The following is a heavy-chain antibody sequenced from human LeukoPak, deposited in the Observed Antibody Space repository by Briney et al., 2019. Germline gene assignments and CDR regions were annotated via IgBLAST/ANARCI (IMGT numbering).Heavy chain of an antibody. CDR3: ASGSGSYRTPYYYMDV. V-gene: IGHV3-53*01. J-gene: IGHJ6*03. CDR1: GFTFSSNY. CDR2: IYSGGST. Sequence: GGSVRLSCAASGFTFSSNYMSWVRQAPGKGLEGVSVIYSGGSTYSADSVKGRFTLSRDNSKNTLYLQMNSLRAEDTAVYYCASGSGSYRTPYYYMDVWGTGTTVPLSS. D-gene: IGHD3-10*01.